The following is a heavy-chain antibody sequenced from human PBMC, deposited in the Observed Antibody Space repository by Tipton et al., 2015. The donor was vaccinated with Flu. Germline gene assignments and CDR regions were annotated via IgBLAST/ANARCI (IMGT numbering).Heavy chain of an antibody. Sequence: TLSLTCTVSAASISSSYWTCLRQPPGKGLEWIGYIYYSGSTNYNPSLKSRVTISVDTSKTQFSLKLSSVTAADTAVYYCARGIGQDLYYYYGMDVWGQGTTVTVSS. CDR2: IYYSGST. CDR1: AASISSSY. V-gene: IGHV4-59*01. D-gene: IGHD2-15*01. CDR3: ARGIGQDLYYYYGMDV. J-gene: IGHJ6*02.